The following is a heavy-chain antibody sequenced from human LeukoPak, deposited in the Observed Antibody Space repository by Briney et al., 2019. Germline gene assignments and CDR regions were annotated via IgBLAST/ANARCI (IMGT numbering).Heavy chain of an antibody. CDR3: TRVNWNYVDY. CDR1: GGSFSGYY. D-gene: IGHD1-1*01. Sequence: SETLSLTCAVYGGSFSGYYWSWIRQPPGKGLEWIWEINNGGSTNYNPSLKSRVTISVDTSKTQFSLMRSSVISAPTAVYYCTRVNWNYVDYWGQGTLVTVHS. J-gene: IGHJ4*02. V-gene: IGHV4-34*01. CDR2: INNGGST.